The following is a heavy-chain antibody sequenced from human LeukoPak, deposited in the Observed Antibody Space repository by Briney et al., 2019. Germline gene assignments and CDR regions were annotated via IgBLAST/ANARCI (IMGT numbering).Heavy chain of an antibody. V-gene: IGHV1-69*13. CDR2: IIPVFGTA. CDR3: ARPLWEPDYGDYHGLDP. CDR1: GGTFSSYA. Sequence: SVKVSCKASGGTFSSYAISWVRQAPGQGLEWMGGIIPVFGTANYAQKFQGRVTITADESTSTAYMELSSLRSEDTAEYYCARPLWEPDYGDYHGLDPWGQGTLVTVSS. J-gene: IGHJ5*02. D-gene: IGHD4-17*01.